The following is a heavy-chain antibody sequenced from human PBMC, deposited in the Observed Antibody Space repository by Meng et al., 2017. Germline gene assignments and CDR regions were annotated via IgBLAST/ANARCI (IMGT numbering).Heavy chain of an antibody. J-gene: IGHJ4*02. V-gene: IGHV3-30*01. D-gene: IGHD5-24*01. CDR2: ISYDGSNK. CDR1: GFTFSSYA. Sequence: QVERVESGGGVAQPGRSLRLSCAASGFTFSSYAMHWVRQAPGKGLEWVAVISYDGSNKYYADSVKGRFTISRDNSKNTLYLQMNSLRAEDTAVYYCARGSRDGYNYCFDYWGQGTLVTVSS. CDR3: ARGSRDGYNYCFDY.